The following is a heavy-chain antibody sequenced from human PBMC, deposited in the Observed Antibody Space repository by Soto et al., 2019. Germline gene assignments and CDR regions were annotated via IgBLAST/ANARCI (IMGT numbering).Heavy chain of an antibody. D-gene: IGHD3-3*01. Sequence: QVQLQESGPGLVKPSGTLSLTCTVSGGSISNNNWWSWVRQTPEKGLEWIGQIYHSGNTNYNPHLNSRVSMSVDKSKGQFSLKMNSAAAADTAVYYCARFLPGFVGENEAVDFWGHGTLVTVSS. J-gene: IGHJ4*01. CDR1: GGSISNNNW. V-gene: IGHV4-4*02. CDR3: ARFLPGFVGENEAVDF. CDR2: IYHSGNT.